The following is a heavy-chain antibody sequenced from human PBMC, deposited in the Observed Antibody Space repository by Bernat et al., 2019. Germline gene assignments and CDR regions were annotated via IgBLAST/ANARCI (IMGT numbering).Heavy chain of an antibody. CDR3: ARDMGGNYYGSGSRTQYNWFDP. Sequence: QVQLQESGPGLVKPSETLSLTCTVSGGSISSYYWSWIRQPPGKGLEWIGYIYYSGSTNHNPSRKSRVTISVDTSKNQFSLKLSSVTAADTAVYYCARDMGGNYYGSGSRTQYNWFDPWGQGTLVTVSS. CDR2: IYYSGST. D-gene: IGHD3-10*01. J-gene: IGHJ5*02. V-gene: IGHV4-59*01. CDR1: GGSISSYY.